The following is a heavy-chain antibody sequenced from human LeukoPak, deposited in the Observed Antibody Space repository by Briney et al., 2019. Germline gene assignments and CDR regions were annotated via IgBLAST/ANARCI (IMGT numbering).Heavy chain of an antibody. CDR2: IYPGDSDT. D-gene: IGHD3-10*01. CDR3: ARLGKNYYLYHGMDV. Sequence: GESLKISCQGSGYTFTLYWIAWVRQMPGKGLEWMGIIYPGDSDTRYSPSFQGQVTISVDKSISTAYLQWGSLKASDSAMYYCARLGKNYYLYHGMDVWGPGTTVIVSS. J-gene: IGHJ6*02. V-gene: IGHV5-51*01. CDR1: GYTFTLYW.